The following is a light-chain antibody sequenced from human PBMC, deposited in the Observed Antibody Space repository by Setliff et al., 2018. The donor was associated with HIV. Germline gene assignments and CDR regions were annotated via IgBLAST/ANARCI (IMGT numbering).Light chain of an antibody. Sequence: QSALTLPASVSGSPGQSITISCIGTGRDIGGYNYVSWYQQHPGKAPKLIIYGVTKRSSGVSNRFSGSKAGTTASLTISGLQAEDEADYYCSSYTSTSAYVFGTGTKATLL. V-gene: IGLV2-14*03. CDR1: GRDIGGYNY. CDR2: GVT. J-gene: IGLJ1*01. CDR3: SSYTSTSAYV.